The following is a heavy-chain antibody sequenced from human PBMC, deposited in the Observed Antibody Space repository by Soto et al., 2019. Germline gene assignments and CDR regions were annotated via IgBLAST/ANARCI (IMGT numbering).Heavy chain of an antibody. CDR3: ARGTMLRGPGYYYAMDV. CDR2: IYYDGRS. Sequence: SETLSLTCSVSGDSISRNGYFWTWIRQHPGKGLEWIGYIYYDGRSYYTPSLKSRVIISVDTSKNQFSLNLTAVTAADTAVYYCARGTMLRGPGYYYAMDVWGQGTTVTV. J-gene: IGHJ6*02. CDR1: GDSISRNGYF. V-gene: IGHV4-31*03. D-gene: IGHD3-10*01.